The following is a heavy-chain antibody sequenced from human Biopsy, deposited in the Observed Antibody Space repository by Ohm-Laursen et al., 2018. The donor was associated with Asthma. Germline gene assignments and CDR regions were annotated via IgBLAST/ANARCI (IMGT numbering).Heavy chain of an antibody. V-gene: IGHV1-24*01. Sequence: ASVKVSCKISGYSLTDLSMHWVRQAPGQGLEWMGGHDHEEGRTVNARRFQGRVTMTEDTSTDTAYMELSSLSSDDTVVYYCASDFPKDYVRYNFQFWGQGTLVTVSS. J-gene: IGHJ4*02. CDR2: HDHEEGRT. CDR3: ASDFPKDYVRYNFQF. CDR1: GYSLTDLS. D-gene: IGHD4-17*01.